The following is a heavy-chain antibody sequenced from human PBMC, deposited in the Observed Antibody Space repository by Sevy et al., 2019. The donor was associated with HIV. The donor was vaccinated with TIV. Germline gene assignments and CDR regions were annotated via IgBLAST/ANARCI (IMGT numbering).Heavy chain of an antibody. J-gene: IGHJ4*02. CDR1: GFTFSSYS. V-gene: IGHV3-48*02. CDR2: ISSSSTI. CDR3: ARENILTGYMG. Sequence: GGSLRLSCAASGFTFSSYSMNWVRQAPGKGLEWVSYISSSSTIYYADSVKGRFTISRDNAKNSLYLQMNSLRDEDTAVYYCARENILTGYMGWGQGTLVTVSS. D-gene: IGHD3-9*01.